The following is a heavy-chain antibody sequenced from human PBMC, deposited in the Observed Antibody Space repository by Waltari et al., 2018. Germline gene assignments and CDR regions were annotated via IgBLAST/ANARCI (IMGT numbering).Heavy chain of an antibody. D-gene: IGHD5-12*01. V-gene: IGHV3-48*03. CDR3: ARGWGGYSGYDSLGSFDY. J-gene: IGHJ4*02. CDR1: GFTFSSYE. CDR2: IRSSGSTI. Sequence: EVQLVESGGGLVQPGGSLRLSCAASGFTFSSYEMNWVRQAPGKGLEWVSYIRSSGSTIYYADSGKGRFTISRDNAKNSLYLQMNSLRAEDTAVYYCARGWGGYSGYDSLGSFDYWGQGTLVTVSS.